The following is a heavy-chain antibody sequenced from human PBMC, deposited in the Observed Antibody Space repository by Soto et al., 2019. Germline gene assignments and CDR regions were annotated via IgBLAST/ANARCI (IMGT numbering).Heavy chain of an antibody. V-gene: IGHV1-18*04. J-gene: IGHJ5*02. Sequence: QVQLVQSGAEVKKPGASVKVSCKASGYTFTSHSIIWVRRAPGEGLEWVGWISAYNGYTNSAENFQGRVTMTTDASTNTAYMELRSRRSDDTAVYYCARVGYYYGSGSYVFDPWGQGTLVTVSS. CDR1: GYTFTSHS. D-gene: IGHD3-10*01. CDR3: ARVGYYYGSGSYVFDP. CDR2: ISAYNGYT.